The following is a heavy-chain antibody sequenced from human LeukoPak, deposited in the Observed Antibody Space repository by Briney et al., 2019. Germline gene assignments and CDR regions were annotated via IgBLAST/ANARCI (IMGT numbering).Heavy chain of an antibody. J-gene: IGHJ6*02. Sequence: PGGCLRLSCVASGFTFSSYSMNWVRQTPGKGLEWVSYISSSSSIVYYADSVKGRFTISRDNAKDSLYLQMNSLRAEDTAVYYCARDQLVTHYYDSSAYGPYSGMDVWGQGTTVTVSS. D-gene: IGHD3-22*01. CDR3: ARDQLVTHYYDSSAYGPYSGMDV. CDR2: ISSSSSIV. CDR1: GFTFSSYS. V-gene: IGHV3-48*04.